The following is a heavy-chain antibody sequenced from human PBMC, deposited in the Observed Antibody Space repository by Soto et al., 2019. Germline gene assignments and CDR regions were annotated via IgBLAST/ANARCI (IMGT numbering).Heavy chain of an antibody. J-gene: IGHJ6*02. CDR3: AKWAHNGMDV. Sequence: GGSLRLSCAASGYTFSDYGMHWVRQAPGKGLEWVAVITYDGSNKYYADSVKGRFTISRDNSKNTLYLQMNSLRGEDTAVYYCAKWAHNGMDVWGQGTTVTVSS. V-gene: IGHV3-30*18. CDR2: ITYDGSNK. CDR1: GYTFSDYG.